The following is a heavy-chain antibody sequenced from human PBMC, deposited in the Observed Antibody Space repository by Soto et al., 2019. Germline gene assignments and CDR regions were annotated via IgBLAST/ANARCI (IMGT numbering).Heavy chain of an antibody. CDR3: ARPVYAHWAFAI. Sequence: AERLRLICIMYPEYMTIRGFLMAGLRQPPGKGLEWIGGIYKSGLADYNPSLRRRATVSVDTSRNQLFLNLPSVTAAYTAIYYCARPVYAHWAFAIWGHGKLVTGSS. J-gene: IGHJ3*02. CDR2: IYKSGLA. V-gene: IGHV4-39*01. D-gene: IGHD2-8*01. CDR1: PEYMTIRGFL.